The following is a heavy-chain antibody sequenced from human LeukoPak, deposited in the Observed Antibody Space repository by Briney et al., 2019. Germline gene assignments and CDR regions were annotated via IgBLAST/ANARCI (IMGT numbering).Heavy chain of an antibody. V-gene: IGHV3-53*01. J-gene: IGHJ4*02. CDR2: IYSGGST. CDR3: AREEVKSFDN. Sequence: SCKASGYTFTSYGISWVRQAPGKGLEWVSVIYSGGSTYYADSVKGRFTISRDNSKNTLYLQMNSLRVEDTAVYFCAREEVKSFDNWGQGTLVTVSS. CDR1: GYTFTSYG.